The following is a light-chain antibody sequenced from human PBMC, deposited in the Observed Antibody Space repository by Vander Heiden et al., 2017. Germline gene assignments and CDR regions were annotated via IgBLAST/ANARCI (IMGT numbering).Light chain of an antibody. Sequence: SYVLTQPPSVSVAPGQTARMTCEGNNIGSKSVHWYQQKPGQAPVLAVYDDSDRPSGIPERFSGSKSGNTATLTISRVEAGDEADYYCQLWGIISDHPHVVFGAGTSLTVL. J-gene: IGLJ2*01. CDR2: DDS. CDR1: NIGSKS. CDR3: QLWGIISDHPHVV. V-gene: IGLV3-21*02.